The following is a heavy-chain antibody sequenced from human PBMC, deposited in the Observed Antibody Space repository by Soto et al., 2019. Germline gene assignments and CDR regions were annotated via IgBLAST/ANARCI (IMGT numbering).Heavy chain of an antibody. CDR2: ISSSGSTI. CDR1: GFTFSDYY. J-gene: IGHJ4*02. Sequence: PGGSLRLSCAASGFTFSDYYMSWIRQAPGKGLEWVSYISSSGSTIYYADSVKGRFTISRDNAKNSLYLQMNSLRAEDTAVYYCARDSPRWYDIVVVPAAIGRGAIDYWGRGTLVTVSS. D-gene: IGHD2-2*01. V-gene: IGHV3-11*01. CDR3: ARDSPRWYDIVVVPAAIGRGAIDY.